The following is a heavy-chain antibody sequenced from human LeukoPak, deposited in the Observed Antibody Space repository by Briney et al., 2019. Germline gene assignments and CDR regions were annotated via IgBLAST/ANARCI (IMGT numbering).Heavy chain of an antibody. CDR2: ISYDGSNK. J-gene: IGHJ4*02. CDR3: ARARDIVATIRVLYFDY. CDR1: GFTFSSYA. Sequence: PGRSLRLSCAASGFTFSSYAMHWVRQAPGKGLERVAVISYDGSNKYYADSVKGRFTISRDNSKNTLYLQMNSLRAEDTAVYYCARARDIVATIRVLYFDYWGQGTLVTVSS. D-gene: IGHD5-12*01. V-gene: IGHV3-30*04.